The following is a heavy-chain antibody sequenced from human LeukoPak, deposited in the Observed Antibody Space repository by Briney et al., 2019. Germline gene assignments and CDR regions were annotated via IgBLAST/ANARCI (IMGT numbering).Heavy chain of an antibody. V-gene: IGHV1-2*02. CDR1: GYTFTGYY. Sequence: ASVKVSCKASGYTFTGYYMHWVRQAPGQGLEWMGWINPNSGGRNYAQKFQGRVTMTRDTSISTAYMELSRLRSDDTAVYYCARAGLILRFLEPRASAFDYWGQGTLVTVSS. CDR3: ARAGLILRFLEPRASAFDY. D-gene: IGHD3-3*01. CDR2: INPNSGGR. J-gene: IGHJ4*02.